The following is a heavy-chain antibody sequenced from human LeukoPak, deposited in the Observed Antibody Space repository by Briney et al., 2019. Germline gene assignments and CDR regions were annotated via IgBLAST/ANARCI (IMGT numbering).Heavy chain of an antibody. D-gene: IGHD6-19*01. CDR1: GYTFANYW. V-gene: IGHV5-51*01. J-gene: IGHJ2*01. Sequence: GESLKISCKVSGYTFANYWIGWVRQMPGKGLEWMGIIYPADSETRYSPSFQGQVTISVDKSISTAYLQWSSLKASDTAMYYCARHPGSGSGWEILFDLWGRGTLVTVSS. CDR3: ARHPGSGSGWEILFDL. CDR2: IYPADSET.